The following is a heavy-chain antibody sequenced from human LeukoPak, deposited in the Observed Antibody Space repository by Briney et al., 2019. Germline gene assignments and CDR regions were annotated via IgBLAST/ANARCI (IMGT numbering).Heavy chain of an antibody. CDR2: ISGSAGST. D-gene: IGHD6-13*01. CDR3: VKVASSWRGYYED. Sequence: PGGSLRLSCAASGFIFSTYAMTWVRQAPGKGLEWVSTISGSAGSTNYADSVRGRFTIFRDNSKNTLHLQMNSLRAEDTALYYCVKVASSWRGYYEDWGQGTLVTVSS. CDR1: GFIFSTYA. V-gene: IGHV3-23*01. J-gene: IGHJ4*02.